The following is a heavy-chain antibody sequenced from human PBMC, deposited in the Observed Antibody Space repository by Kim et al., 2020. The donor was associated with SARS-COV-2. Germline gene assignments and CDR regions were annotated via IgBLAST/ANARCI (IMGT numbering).Heavy chain of an antibody. D-gene: IGHD3-16*01. Sequence: GGSLRLSCAASGFNFNTYAMSWVRQAPGKGLEWVSAIDNSGGSTYYVNSVKGRFTISRDNSKNTLYLQMNSLGAEDTAVYYCAKRDFGSLTDWGQGTLVTVSS. J-gene: IGHJ4*02. CDR3: AKRDFGSLTD. CDR2: IDNSGGST. CDR1: GFNFNTYA. V-gene: IGHV3-23*01.